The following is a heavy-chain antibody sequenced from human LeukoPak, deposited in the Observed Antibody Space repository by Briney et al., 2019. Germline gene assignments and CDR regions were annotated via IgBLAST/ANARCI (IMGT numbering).Heavy chain of an antibody. CDR3: AREGSLGALDY. CDR1: GYTFTDSY. Sequence: GASVKVSCKASGYTFTDSYIHWVRRAPGQGPEWMGWINPKNGDTTYAQRFQGRVTMTRDSSIVTAYMELSGLASDDSAVYSCAREGSLGALDYWGQGTLVTVSA. D-gene: IGHD1-26*01. CDR2: INPKNGDT. J-gene: IGHJ4*02. V-gene: IGHV1-2*02.